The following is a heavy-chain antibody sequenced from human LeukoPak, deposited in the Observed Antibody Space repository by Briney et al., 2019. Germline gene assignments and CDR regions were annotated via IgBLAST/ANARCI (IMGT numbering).Heavy chain of an antibody. Sequence: GGSLRLSCAASGFTFSSYAMSWVRQAPGKGLEWVSAISGSGGSTYYADSAKGRFTISRDNSKNTLHLQMNSLRAEDTAVYYCARDCGYGGPYAFDIWGQGTMATVSS. CDR1: GFTFSSYA. J-gene: IGHJ3*02. CDR3: ARDCGYGGPYAFDI. D-gene: IGHD5-12*01. V-gene: IGHV3-23*01. CDR2: ISGSGGST.